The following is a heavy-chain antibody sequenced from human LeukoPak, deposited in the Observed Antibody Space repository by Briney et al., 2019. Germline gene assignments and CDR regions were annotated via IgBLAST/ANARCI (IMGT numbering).Heavy chain of an antibody. CDR1: GFTFSSYG. V-gene: IGHV3-30*18. Sequence: PGRSLRLSCAASGFTFSSYGMHWVRQAPGKGLEWVAVISYDGSNKYYADSVKGRFTISRDNSKNTLYLQMNSLRAGDTAVYYCAKDLYSSSWYPRYGMDVWGQGTTVTVSS. CDR2: ISYDGSNK. D-gene: IGHD6-13*01. CDR3: AKDLYSSSWYPRYGMDV. J-gene: IGHJ6*02.